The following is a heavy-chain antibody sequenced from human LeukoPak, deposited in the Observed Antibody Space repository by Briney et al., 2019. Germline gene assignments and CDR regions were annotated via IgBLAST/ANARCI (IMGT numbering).Heavy chain of an antibody. CDR3: AEVASYSSWYYFDY. Sequence: GGSLRLSCAASGFTFDDYSMHWVRQAPGKGLKWVSGISWNSGTIGYADSVKGRFTISRDNAKTSLYLQMNSLRAEHTALYYCAEVASYSSWYYFDYWGQGTLVTVSS. J-gene: IGHJ4*02. D-gene: IGHD6-13*01. CDR2: ISWNSGTI. CDR1: GFTFDDYS. V-gene: IGHV3-9*01.